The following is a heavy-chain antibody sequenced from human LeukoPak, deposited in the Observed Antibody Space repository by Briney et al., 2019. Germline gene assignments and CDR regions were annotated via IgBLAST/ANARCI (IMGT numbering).Heavy chain of an antibody. V-gene: IGHV4-34*01. J-gene: IGHJ6*03. CDR3: ARYAYSSSWFYYYYMDV. Sequence: SETLSLTCAVYGGSFNGYYWSWIRQPPGKGLEWIGEINHTGNTNYNPSLKSRVTISVDTSKNQFSLKLSSVTAADTAVYYCARYAYSSSWFYYYYMDVWGKGTTVTVSS. D-gene: IGHD6-13*01. CDR1: GGSFNGYY. CDR2: INHTGNT.